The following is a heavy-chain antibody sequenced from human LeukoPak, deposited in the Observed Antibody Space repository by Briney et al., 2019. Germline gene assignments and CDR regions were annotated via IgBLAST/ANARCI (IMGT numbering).Heavy chain of an antibody. V-gene: IGHV3-23*01. CDR2: ISGSAGST. J-gene: IGHJ6*03. CDR3: AKEGRRNFGSGSYYEGNFMDV. CDR1: GFTLTSYG. Sequence: GGSLRLSCPASGFTLTSYGMSWVRQAPGKGLEWVSGISGSAGSTHYADSVKGRFTISRDDSKNTLYLRMNSLRAEDTAVYYCAKEGRRNFGSGSYYEGNFMDVWGKGTTVTVSS. D-gene: IGHD3-10*01.